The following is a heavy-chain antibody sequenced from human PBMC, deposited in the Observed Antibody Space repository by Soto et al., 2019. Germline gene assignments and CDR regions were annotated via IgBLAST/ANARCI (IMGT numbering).Heavy chain of an antibody. D-gene: IGHD3-22*01. Sequence: SETLSLTCTVSGGSISSGGYYWSWIRQHPGKGLEWIGYIYYSGSTYYNPSLKSRVTISVDTPKNQFSLKLSSVTAADTAVYYCARGLYYYDRINRFDPLGQRTALPISS. CDR2: IYYSGST. J-gene: IGHJ5*02. CDR1: GGSISSGGYY. CDR3: ARGLYYYDRINRFDP. V-gene: IGHV4-31*03.